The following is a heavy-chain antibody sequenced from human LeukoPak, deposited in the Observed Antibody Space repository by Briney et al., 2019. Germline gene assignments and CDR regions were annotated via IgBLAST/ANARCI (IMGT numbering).Heavy chain of an antibody. D-gene: IGHD2-21*02. J-gene: IGHJ6*03. CDR3: ASLNGDGVVTRWYYYMDV. V-gene: IGHV4-38-2*02. Sequence: SETLSLTCTVSGYSISSGYYWGWIRPPPGKGLEWIGSIYHSGSTYYNPSLKSRVTISVDTSKNQFSLKLSSVTAADTAVYYCASLNGDGVVTRWYYYMDVWGKGTTVTVSS. CDR2: IYHSGST. CDR1: GYSISSGYY.